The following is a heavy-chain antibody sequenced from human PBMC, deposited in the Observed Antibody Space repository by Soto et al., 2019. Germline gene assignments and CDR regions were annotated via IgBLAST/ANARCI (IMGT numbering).Heavy chain of an antibody. CDR2: INSGNGNT. CDR3: ARDRGRSYSDY. Sequence: ASVKVSCKASGYTFTSYAMHWVRQAPGQRLEWMGWINSGNGNTKYSQKFQGRVTITRDTSASTAYMELSSLRSEDTAVYYCARDRGRSYSDYWGQGTLVTVSS. D-gene: IGHD3-10*01. V-gene: IGHV1-3*01. CDR1: GYTFTSYA. J-gene: IGHJ4*02.